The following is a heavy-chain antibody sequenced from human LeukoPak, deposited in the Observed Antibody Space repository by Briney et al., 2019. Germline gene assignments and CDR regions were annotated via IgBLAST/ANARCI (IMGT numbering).Heavy chain of an antibody. D-gene: IGHD2-2*01. Sequence: GGSLRLSCAASGFTFSSYWMHWVRQAPGKGLVWVSRIDTDGSDTTYADSVKGRFTISRDNAKNTLYLQMNSLRAEDTALYHCARVHCSSTSRISEGPYDYWGQGTLVTVSS. V-gene: IGHV3-74*01. CDR3: ARVHCSSTSRISEGPYDY. CDR2: IDTDGSDT. J-gene: IGHJ4*02. CDR1: GFTFSSYW.